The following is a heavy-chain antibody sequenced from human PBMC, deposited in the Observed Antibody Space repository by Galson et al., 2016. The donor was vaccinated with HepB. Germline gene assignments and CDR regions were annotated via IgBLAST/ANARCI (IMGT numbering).Heavy chain of an antibody. CDR3: SRGLDAYKAGNY. CDR1: GGSFTGYY. D-gene: IGHD5-24*01. CDR2: IHPSGST. J-gene: IGHJ4*02. V-gene: IGHV4-34*01. Sequence: SETLSLTCGVYGGSFTGYYCNWFRQPPGMGLEWIGAIHPSGSTSYNPSLGSRVTISLDTSKNQFSLKVDSVTAADTAVYFCSRGLDAYKAGNYWGQGTLVTVAA.